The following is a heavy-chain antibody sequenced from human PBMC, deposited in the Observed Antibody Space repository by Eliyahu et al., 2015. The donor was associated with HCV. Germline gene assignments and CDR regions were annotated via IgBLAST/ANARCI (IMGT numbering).Heavy chain of an antibody. D-gene: IGHD3-22*01. CDR1: GFSLSNARMG. V-gene: IGHV2-26*01. J-gene: IGHJ5*02. CDR3: ARIYDSSGYYNYGANWFDP. CDR2: IFSNDEK. Sequence: QVTLKESGPVLVKPTETLTLTCTVSGFSLSNARMGVSWIRQXPGKALEWLAHIFSNDEKSYSTSLKSRLTISKDTSKSQVVLTMTNMDPVDTATYYCARIYDSSGYYNYGANWFDPWGQGTLVTVSS.